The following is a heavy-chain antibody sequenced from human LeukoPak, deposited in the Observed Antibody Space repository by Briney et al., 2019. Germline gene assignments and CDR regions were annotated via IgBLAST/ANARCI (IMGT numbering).Heavy chain of an antibody. Sequence: ASVKVSCKASGYTFTSYGISWVRQAPGQGLEWMGWISAYNGNSNYAQKLQGRVTMTTDTSTSTAYMELRSLRSDDTAVYYCARASGYSIPRAFDIWGQGTMVTVSS. V-gene: IGHV1-18*01. CDR1: GYTFTSYG. J-gene: IGHJ3*02. D-gene: IGHD6-13*01. CDR2: ISAYNGNS. CDR3: ARASGYSIPRAFDI.